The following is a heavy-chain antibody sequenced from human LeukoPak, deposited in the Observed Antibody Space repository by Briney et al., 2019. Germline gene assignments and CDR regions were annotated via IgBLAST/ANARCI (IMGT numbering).Heavy chain of an antibody. Sequence: GGSLRLSCAASGFTFSSYAMHWVRQAPGKGREWVAVISYDGSNKYYADSVKGRFTISRDNSKNTLYLQMNSLRAEDTAVYYCARGVRYYYDSRNAFDIWGQGTMVTVSS. J-gene: IGHJ3*02. V-gene: IGHV3-30*04. CDR1: GFTFSSYA. D-gene: IGHD3-22*01. CDR3: ARGVRYYYDSRNAFDI. CDR2: ISYDGSNK.